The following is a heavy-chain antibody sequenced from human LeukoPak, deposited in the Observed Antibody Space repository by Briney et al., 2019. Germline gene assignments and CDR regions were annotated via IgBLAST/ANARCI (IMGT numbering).Heavy chain of an antibody. V-gene: IGHV4-59*01. CDR1: GGSISSYY. D-gene: IGHD3-22*01. CDR2: IYYSGST. Sequence: SETLSLTCTVSGGSISSYYWSWIRQPPGKGLEWIGYIYYSGSTNYNPSLKSRVTISVDTSKNQFSLKLSSVTAADTAVYYCARSTYYYDSRGYYSLYYFDYWGQGTLVTVSS. J-gene: IGHJ4*02. CDR3: ARSTYYYDSRGYYSLYYFDY.